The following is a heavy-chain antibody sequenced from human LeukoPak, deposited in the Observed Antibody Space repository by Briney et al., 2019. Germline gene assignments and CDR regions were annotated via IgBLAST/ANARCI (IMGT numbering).Heavy chain of an antibody. V-gene: IGHV4-31*03. Sequence: PSETLSLTCTVSGGSISSGGYYWSWIRQHPGKGLEWIGYIYYSGSTYYNPSLKSRVTISVDTSKNQFSLKLSSVTAADTVVYYCARVCTNGVCYRGSTIDYWGQGTLVTVSS. CDR2: IYYSGST. CDR1: GGSISSGGYY. CDR3: ARVCTNGVCYRGSTIDY. D-gene: IGHD2-8*01. J-gene: IGHJ4*02.